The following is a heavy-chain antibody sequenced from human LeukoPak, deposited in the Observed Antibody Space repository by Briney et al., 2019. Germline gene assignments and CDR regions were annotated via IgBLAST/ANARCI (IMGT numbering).Heavy chain of an antibody. CDR2: INHSGST. J-gene: IGHJ6*03. CDR1: GGSFSSYY. Sequence: SETLSLTCAVYGGSFSSYYWSWIRQPPGKGLEWIGEINHSGSTNYNPSLKSRVTISVDTSKNQFSLKLSSVTAADTAVYYCARGRIYVVVVPAAIRRHYYYMDVWGKGTTVTVSS. V-gene: IGHV4-34*01. D-gene: IGHD2-2*01. CDR3: ARGRIYVVVVPAAIRRHYYYMDV.